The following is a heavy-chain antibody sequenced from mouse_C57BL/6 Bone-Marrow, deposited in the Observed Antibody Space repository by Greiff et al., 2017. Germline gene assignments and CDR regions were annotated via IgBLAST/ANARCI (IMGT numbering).Heavy chain of an antibody. CDR1: GYTFTSYD. CDR2: IYPRDGST. J-gene: IGHJ3*01. CDR3: ARRGYYGSSPWFAY. Sequence: VQLVESGPELVKPGASVKLSCKASGYTFTSYDINWVKQRPGQGLEWIGWIYPRDGSTKYNEKFKGKATLTVDTSSSTAYMELHSLTSEDSAVYFCARRGYYGSSPWFAYWGQGTLVTVSA. D-gene: IGHD1-1*01. V-gene: IGHV1-85*01.